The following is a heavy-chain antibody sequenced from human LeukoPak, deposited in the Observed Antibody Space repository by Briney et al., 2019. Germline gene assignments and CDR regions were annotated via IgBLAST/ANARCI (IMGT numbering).Heavy chain of an antibody. CDR3: VRLDGSGSSHAFDI. D-gene: IGHD3-10*01. CDR1: GGSISSSSYS. J-gene: IGHJ3*02. CDR2: IYYSGST. V-gene: IGHV4-39*01. Sequence: SETLSLTCTVSGGSISSSSYSWGWIRQPPGKGLEWIGSIYYSGSTYYNPSLKSRVTISVDTSKNQFSLKLSSVTAADTAVYYCVRLDGSGSSHAFDIWGQGTMVTVSS.